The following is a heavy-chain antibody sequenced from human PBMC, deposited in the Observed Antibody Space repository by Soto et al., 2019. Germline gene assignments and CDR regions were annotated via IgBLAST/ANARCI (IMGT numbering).Heavy chain of an antibody. CDR2: MSYDGSTK. CDR3: ARSTSSTLNYYYGMDV. V-gene: IGHV3-30*03. CDR1: GFIFSSFG. D-gene: IGHD6-6*01. J-gene: IGHJ6*02. Sequence: PGGSLRLSCAASGFIFSSFGMHWVRQAPGKGLEWVAVMSYDGSTKLYTDSVKGRFTIARDNSKNILYLQMNSLTIEDTAVFYCARSTSSTLNYYYGMDVWGQGTTVTVS.